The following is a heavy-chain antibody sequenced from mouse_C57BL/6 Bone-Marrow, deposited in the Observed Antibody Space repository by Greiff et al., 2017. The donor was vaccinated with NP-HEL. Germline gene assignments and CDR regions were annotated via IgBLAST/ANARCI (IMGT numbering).Heavy chain of an antibody. Sequence: LVESGAELARPGASVTLSCKASGYTFTSYGISWVKQRTGQGLEWIGEIYPRSGNTYYNEKFKGKATLTADKSSSTAYMELRSLTSEDAAVYFCARLRLRQGFAYWGQGTLVTVSA. J-gene: IGHJ3*01. CDR1: GYTFTSYG. V-gene: IGHV1-81*01. CDR3: ARLRLRQGFAY. D-gene: IGHD2-4*01. CDR2: IYPRSGNT.